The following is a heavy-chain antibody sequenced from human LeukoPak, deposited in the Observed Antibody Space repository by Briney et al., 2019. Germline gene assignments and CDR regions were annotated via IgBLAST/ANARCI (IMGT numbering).Heavy chain of an antibody. CDR1: GASISSHY. Sequence: SETLSLTCTVSGASISSHYWSWIRQPPGKGLEWIGDFSYSGNTNYNPSLKSRVTISVDTSKNQFSLKLTSVAAADTAVYYCARADGVRDTPLDLDHWGQGTLVTVSS. CDR2: FSYSGNT. V-gene: IGHV4-59*11. CDR3: ARADGVRDTPLDLDH. D-gene: IGHD3/OR15-3a*01. J-gene: IGHJ4*02.